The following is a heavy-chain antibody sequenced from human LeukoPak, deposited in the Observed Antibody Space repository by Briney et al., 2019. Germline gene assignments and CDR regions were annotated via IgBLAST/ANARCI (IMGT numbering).Heavy chain of an antibody. CDR3: ATLGVEMATIPHY. CDR1: GFTFDDYA. J-gene: IGHJ4*02. CDR2: ISWNSGSI. Sequence: PGGSLRLSCAASGFTFDDYAMHWVRQAPGKGLEWVSGISWNSGSIGYADSVRGRFTISRDNAKNSLYLQMNSLRAEDTALYYCATLGVEMATIPHYWGQGTLVTVSS. V-gene: IGHV3-9*01. D-gene: IGHD5-24*01.